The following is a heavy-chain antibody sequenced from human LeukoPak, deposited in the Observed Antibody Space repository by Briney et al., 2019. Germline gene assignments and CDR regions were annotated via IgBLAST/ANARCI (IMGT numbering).Heavy chain of an antibody. V-gene: IGHV3-30-3*01. CDR2: LSPELDNN. Sequence: GGSLRLSCTASGFTISTYGMDWVRQAPGKGLEGVALLSPELDNNYYPYSVKGRFTITRYNSRNTLYLQMNSLRVEDTAVYYCARGGSSSWYPVEGYWGRGTLVTVSS. CDR1: GFTISTYG. CDR3: ARGGSSSWYPVEGY. J-gene: IGHJ4*02. D-gene: IGHD6-13*01.